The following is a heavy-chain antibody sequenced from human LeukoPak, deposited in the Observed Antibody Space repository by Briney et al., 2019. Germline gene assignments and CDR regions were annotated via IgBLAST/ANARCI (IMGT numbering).Heavy chain of an antibody. CDR3: ATSYDNKIVPYDC. D-gene: IGHD3-9*01. J-gene: IGHJ4*02. V-gene: IGHV4-4*09. Sequence: SETLSLTCTVSGGSISSYFWSWIRQPPGKGLEWIGFISTSGRTDYNPSLTSRVSMSVDTSKSQVSLRLSSVTAEDTAVYYCATSYDNKIVPYDCWGQGILVTVSS. CDR2: ISTSGRT. CDR1: GGSISSYF.